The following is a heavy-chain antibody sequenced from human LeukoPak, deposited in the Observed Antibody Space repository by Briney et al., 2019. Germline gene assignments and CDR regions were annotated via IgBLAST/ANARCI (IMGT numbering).Heavy chain of an antibody. D-gene: IGHD3-22*01. CDR1: GFTVSSNY. CDR2: IYSGGST. J-gene: IGHJ4*02. Sequence: PGGSLRLSCAASGFTVSSNYMSWVRQAPGKGLEWVSVIYSGGSTYYADSVKGRFTISRDNSKNTLYLQMNSLRAEDTAVYHCARDPSSGYFTFDYWGQGTLVTVSS. V-gene: IGHV3-66*01. CDR3: ARDPSSGYFTFDY.